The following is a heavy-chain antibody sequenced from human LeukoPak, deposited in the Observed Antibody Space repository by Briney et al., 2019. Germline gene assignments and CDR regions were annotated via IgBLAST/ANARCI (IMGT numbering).Heavy chain of an antibody. D-gene: IGHD2-15*01. Sequence: GGSLRLSCAASGFTVSSNYMSWVRQAPGKGLEWVSVIYSGGSTYYADSVKGRFTISRDNSKNTLYLQMNSLRAEDTAVYYCARDYEYCSGGSCSYGMDVWGQGTTVTVSS. V-gene: IGHV3-53*01. CDR2: IYSGGST. J-gene: IGHJ6*02. CDR1: GFTVSSNY. CDR3: ARDYEYCSGGSCSYGMDV.